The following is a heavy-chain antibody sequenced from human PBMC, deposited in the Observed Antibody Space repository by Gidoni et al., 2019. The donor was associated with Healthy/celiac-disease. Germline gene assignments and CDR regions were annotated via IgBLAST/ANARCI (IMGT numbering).Heavy chain of an antibody. D-gene: IGHD6-19*01. Sequence: EVQLVESGGVVVQPGGSLRLSFAASGFTFDDYTMHWVRQAPGKGLEWVSLISCDGGSTYYADSVKGRFTISRDNSKNSLYLQMNSLRTEDTALYYCAKDNHGCPDYWGQGTLVTVSS. CDR3: AKDNHGCPDY. CDR2: ISCDGGST. CDR1: GFTFDDYT. J-gene: IGHJ4*02. V-gene: IGHV3-43*01.